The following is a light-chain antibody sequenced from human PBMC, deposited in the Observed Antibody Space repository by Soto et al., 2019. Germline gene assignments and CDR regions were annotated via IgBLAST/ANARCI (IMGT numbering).Light chain of an antibody. Sequence: IQLTQSPSSLSASVGDRVTITCRASLGISNALVWYQQKPGKSPRLLIYDASSLETGVPSRFSGSGSGTDFTLTISTLQPEDFATYYCQHFDSYPHAFGQGTKVDIK. CDR1: LGISNA. V-gene: IGKV1-13*02. J-gene: IGKJ2*01. CDR2: DAS. CDR3: QHFDSYPHA.